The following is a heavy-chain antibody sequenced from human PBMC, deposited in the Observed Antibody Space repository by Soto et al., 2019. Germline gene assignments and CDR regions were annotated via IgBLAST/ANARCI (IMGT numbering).Heavy chain of an antibody. CDR2: IYPGDSDT. V-gene: IGHV5-51*01. CDR3: ARLRADCSVDSCYSYYFDY. J-gene: IGHJ4*02. CDR1: GYSFISHR. D-gene: IGHD2-15*01. Sequence: PGESLKISCKGSGYSFISHRIGWVRQMPGKGLEWMGIIYPGDSDTRYSPSFQGQVTISADKSINTAYLQWSSLKASDTAMYYCARLRADCSVDSCYSYYFDYWGQGTLVTVSS.